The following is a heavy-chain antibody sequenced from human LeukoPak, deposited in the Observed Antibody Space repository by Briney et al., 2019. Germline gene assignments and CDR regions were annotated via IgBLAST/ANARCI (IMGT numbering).Heavy chain of an antibody. D-gene: IGHD3-10*02. CDR3: ARDPRHRVREVKSRPYYYYGMDV. CDR1: GYTFTSYG. V-gene: IGHV1-18*01. J-gene: IGHJ6*02. CDR2: ISAYNGNT. Sequence: ASVRVSCKASGYTFTSYGISWVRQAPGQGLEWMGWISAYNGNTNYAQKLQGRVTMTTDTSTSTAYMELRSLRSDDTAVYYCARDPRHRVREVKSRPYYYYGMDVWGQGTTVTVSS.